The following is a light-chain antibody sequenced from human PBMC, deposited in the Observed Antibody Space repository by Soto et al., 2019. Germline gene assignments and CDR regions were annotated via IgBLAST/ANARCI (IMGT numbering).Light chain of an antibody. J-gene: IGKJ5*01. CDR1: QDISNY. CDR2: DAS. Sequence: DIQMTQSPSSLSASVGDRVTITCQAIQDISNYLNWYQQKPGKAPKLLIYDASNLETGVPSRFSRSGSGTDFTFTISSLQPEDIATYYCQQYDNLPITFGQGTRLEIK. CDR3: QQYDNLPIT. V-gene: IGKV1-33*01.